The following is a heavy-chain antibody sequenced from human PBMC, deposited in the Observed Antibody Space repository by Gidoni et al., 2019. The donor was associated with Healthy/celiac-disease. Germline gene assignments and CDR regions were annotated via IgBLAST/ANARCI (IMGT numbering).Heavy chain of an antibody. Sequence: QVQLVQSGAEVKKPGSSVKVSCKASGGTFSSYAISWVRQAPGQGLEWMGGIIPIFGTANYAQKFQGRVTITADESTSTAYMELSSLRSEDTAVYYCARKKYYGDIRYYYYYGMDVWGQGTTVTVSS. J-gene: IGHJ6*02. CDR1: GGTFSSYA. CDR3: ARKKYYGDIRYYYYYGMDV. V-gene: IGHV1-69*01. D-gene: IGHD4-17*01. CDR2: IIPIFGTA.